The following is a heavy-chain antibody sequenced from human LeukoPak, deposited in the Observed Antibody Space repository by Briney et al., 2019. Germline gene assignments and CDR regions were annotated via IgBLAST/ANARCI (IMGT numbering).Heavy chain of an antibody. J-gene: IGHJ4*02. Sequence: GGSLRLSCAACGPTFSSYWMSWVRQAPGKGLEWVANIKQDGSEKYYVDSVKGRFTISRDNAKNSLYLQMNSLRAEDTAVYYCARERLNYYDSSGPFDYWGQGTLVTVSS. CDR1: GPTFSSYW. V-gene: IGHV3-7*01. D-gene: IGHD3-22*01. CDR2: IKQDGSEK. CDR3: ARERLNYYDSSGPFDY.